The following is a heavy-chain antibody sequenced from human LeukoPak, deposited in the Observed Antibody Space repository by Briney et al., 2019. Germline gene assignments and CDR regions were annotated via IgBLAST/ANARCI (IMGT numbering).Heavy chain of an antibody. CDR3: AKDPNSGWAYYFDY. J-gene: IGHJ4*02. V-gene: IGHV3-23*01. CDR2: ISGSGGST. CDR1: GFTFSSYG. D-gene: IGHD6-19*01. Sequence: GGSLRLSCAASGFTFSSYGMSWVRQAPGKGLEWVSAISGSGGSTYFADSVKGRFTISRDNSKNTLYLQMNSLRAEDTAVYYCAKDPNSGWAYYFDYWGQGTLVTVSS.